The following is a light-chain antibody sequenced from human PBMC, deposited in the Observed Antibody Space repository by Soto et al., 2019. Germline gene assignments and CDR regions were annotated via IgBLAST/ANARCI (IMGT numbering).Light chain of an antibody. Sequence: DIQMTQSPSSLSASVGDRVTITCRASQYIGDFLNWYQQTPGKAPKLLIYAASSLQSGVPSRFSGSGSGTDFTLTISSLQPEDIATYYCQQYENVPLTFGGGTKVDIK. CDR1: QYIGDF. V-gene: IGKV1-39*01. CDR2: AAS. CDR3: QQYENVPLT. J-gene: IGKJ4*01.